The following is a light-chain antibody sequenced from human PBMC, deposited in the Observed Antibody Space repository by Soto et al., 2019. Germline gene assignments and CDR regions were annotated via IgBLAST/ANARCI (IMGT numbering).Light chain of an antibody. V-gene: IGKV1-27*01. Sequence: VKMTQSPSSVSASEGDRVTITCRASQFIGSYLAWYQQQPGKVPKLLIYAASTLQSAVPSRFSGSGSGTDFTLTINSLQPEDVATYYCQKYNSAWWTFGQGTKVDI. J-gene: IGKJ1*01. CDR1: QFIGSY. CDR3: QKYNSAWWT. CDR2: AAS.